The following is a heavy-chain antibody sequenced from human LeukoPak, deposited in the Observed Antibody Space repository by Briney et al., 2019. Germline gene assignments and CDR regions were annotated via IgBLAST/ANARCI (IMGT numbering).Heavy chain of an antibody. Sequence: GGSLRLSCAASGFTFSSYWMHWVRQAPGKGLVWVSRIDIDGSTTTYADSVRGRFTISRDNAKNTLYLQMNSLRAEDTAVYYCARVGYSYGYEHWGQGTLVTVSS. J-gene: IGHJ1*01. CDR1: GFTFSSYW. CDR3: ARVGYSYGYEH. CDR2: IDIDGSTT. V-gene: IGHV3-74*01. D-gene: IGHD5-18*01.